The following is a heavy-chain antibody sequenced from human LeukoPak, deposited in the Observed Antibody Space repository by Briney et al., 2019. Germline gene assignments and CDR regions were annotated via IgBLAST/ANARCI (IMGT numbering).Heavy chain of an antibody. CDR2: IWYDGSNK. Sequence: GGSLRLSCAASGFTFNEFGVHWVRQAPGQGLEWVALIWYDGSNKYYADSVKGRFTISRDNSKNTVYLQMNSLRVEDTAIYYCARDRPTGSYYSIDYWGQGTLAAVSS. J-gene: IGHJ4*02. CDR1: GFTFNEFG. CDR3: ARDRPTGSYYSIDY. D-gene: IGHD1-26*01. V-gene: IGHV3-33*01.